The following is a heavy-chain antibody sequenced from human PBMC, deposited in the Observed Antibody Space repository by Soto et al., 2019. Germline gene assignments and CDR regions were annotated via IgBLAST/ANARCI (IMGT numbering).Heavy chain of an antibody. CDR1: GYTFSSYR. D-gene: IGHD3-9*01. V-gene: IGHV5-51*01. CDR2: ISPGDSDT. CDR3: ARHATYYDILSGYYIDY. J-gene: IGHJ4*02. Sequence: PGESLKISCKGSGYTFSSYRIGWVRQVPGKGLEWMGIISPGDSDTKYSQSFQGQVTISADKSIRTAYLQWNSLRASDTAMYYCARHATYYDILSGYYIDYWGQGILVTVS.